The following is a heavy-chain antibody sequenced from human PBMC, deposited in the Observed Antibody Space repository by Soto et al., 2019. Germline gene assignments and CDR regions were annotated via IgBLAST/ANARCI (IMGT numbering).Heavy chain of an antibody. CDR2: ISYDGSNK. J-gene: IGHJ5*02. D-gene: IGHD6-19*01. CDR1: GFTFSSYG. Sequence: QVQLVESGGGVVQPGRSLRLSCAASGFTFSSYGMHWVRQAPGKGLEWVAVISYDGSNKYYADSVKGRFTISRDKSKNTLYLQMNSLRAEDTAVYYCAKGNRSPYSSGWSWTDWFDPWGQGTLVTVSS. V-gene: IGHV3-30*18. CDR3: AKGNRSPYSSGWSWTDWFDP.